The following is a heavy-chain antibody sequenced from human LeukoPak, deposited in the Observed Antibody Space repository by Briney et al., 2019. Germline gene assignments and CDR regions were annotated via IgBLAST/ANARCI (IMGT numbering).Heavy chain of an antibody. CDR2: IVPVFGTA. V-gene: IGHV1-69*05. Sequence: VASVKVSCKASGGTFSSYAISWVRQAPGQGLEWMGGIVPVFGTAKYAQKFQDRVTITTDESTRTAYMELSSLRSEDTAVYYCARGRLPTTVVTVDAFDIWGQGTMVTVSS. CDR3: ARGRLPTTVVTVDAFDI. D-gene: IGHD4-23*01. CDR1: GGTFSSYA. J-gene: IGHJ3*02.